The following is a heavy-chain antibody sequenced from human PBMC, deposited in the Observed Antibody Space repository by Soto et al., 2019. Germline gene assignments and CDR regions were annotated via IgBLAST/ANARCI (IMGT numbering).Heavy chain of an antibody. V-gene: IGHV1-69*13. Sequence: ASVKVSCKASGGTFSSYAISWVRQAPGQGLEWMGGIIPIFGTANYAQKFQGRVTITADESTSTAYMELSSLRSEDTAVYYCARPDDWNRDYYYYGMDVWGQGTTVTVSS. J-gene: IGHJ6*02. CDR1: GGTFSSYA. D-gene: IGHD1-1*01. CDR3: ARPDDWNRDYYYYGMDV. CDR2: IIPIFGTA.